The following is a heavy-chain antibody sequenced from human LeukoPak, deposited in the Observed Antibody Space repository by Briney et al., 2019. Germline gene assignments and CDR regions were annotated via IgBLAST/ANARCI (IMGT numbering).Heavy chain of an antibody. J-gene: IGHJ5*02. CDR2: INHSGSI. D-gene: IGHD2-2*01. V-gene: IGHV4-34*01. CDR3: ARDYCTSTTCPNWFDP. CDR1: GGSFSGYY. Sequence: SETLSLTCTVYGGSFSGYYWSWIRQPPGRGLEWIGEINHSGSINYNLSLKSRVTISVDKSKNQFSLKLNSVTAADTAVYYCARDYCTSTTCPNWFDPWGQGTLVTVSS.